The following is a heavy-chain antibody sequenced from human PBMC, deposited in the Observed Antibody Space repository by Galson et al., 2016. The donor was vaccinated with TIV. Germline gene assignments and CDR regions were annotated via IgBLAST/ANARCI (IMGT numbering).Heavy chain of an antibody. Sequence: QSGAEVKKPGESLKISCKGSGYSFSSYWIGWVRQMPGKGLEWMGIIYPGDSDTRYSPSFHGQFTTSADKSISTAYLQWSSLKASDTAMYYCARPEGSGSYYYYGMDVWGQGTTVTVSS. CDR2: IYPGDSDT. CDR3: ARPEGSGSYYYYGMDV. D-gene: IGHD3-10*01. CDR1: GYSFSSYW. V-gene: IGHV5-51*03. J-gene: IGHJ6*02.